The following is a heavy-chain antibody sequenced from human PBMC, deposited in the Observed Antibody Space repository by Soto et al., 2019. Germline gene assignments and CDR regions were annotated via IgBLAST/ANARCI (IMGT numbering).Heavy chain of an antibody. CDR1: GFTFSSYA. CDR2: ISGSGGST. D-gene: IGHD3-16*02. Sequence: GGSLRLSCAASGFTFSSYAMSWVRQAPGKGLEWVSAISGSGGSTYYADSVKGRFTISRDNSKNTLYLQMNSLRAEDTAVYYCANGGGGAIRFPWDYYYGMDVWGQGTTVTVSS. V-gene: IGHV3-23*01. CDR3: ANGGGGAIRFPWDYYYGMDV. J-gene: IGHJ6*02.